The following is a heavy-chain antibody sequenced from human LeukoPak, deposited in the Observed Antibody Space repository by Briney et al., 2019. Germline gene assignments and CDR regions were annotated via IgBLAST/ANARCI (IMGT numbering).Heavy chain of an antibody. Sequence: ASVKVSCKASGFTFTSSAMQWVRQARGQRLEWIGWIVVGSGNTKYAEKFQERVTFSRDQSASTAYMELSSLRSEDTAVYYCAAGQSCSGGSCYRPFDPWGQGTLVTVSS. V-gene: IGHV1-58*02. CDR2: IVVGSGNT. J-gene: IGHJ5*02. CDR3: AAGQSCSGGSCYRPFDP. D-gene: IGHD2-15*01. CDR1: GFTFTSSA.